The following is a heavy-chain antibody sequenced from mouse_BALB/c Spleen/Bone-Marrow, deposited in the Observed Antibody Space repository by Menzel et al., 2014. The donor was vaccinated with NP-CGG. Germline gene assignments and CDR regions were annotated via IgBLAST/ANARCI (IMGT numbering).Heavy chain of an antibody. V-gene: IGHV5-4*02. D-gene: IGHD1-2*01. CDR2: ISDGGSYT. CDR1: GFTFSDYY. Sequence: EVQLVESGGGLVKPGGSLKLSCAASGFTFSDYYTYWVRQTPEKRLEWVATISDGGSYTYYPDGVKGRFTISRDNAKNNLYLQMSSLKSEDTAMYYCARVVTTATLYWYFDVWGAGTTVTVSS. CDR3: ARVVTTATLYWYFDV. J-gene: IGHJ1*01.